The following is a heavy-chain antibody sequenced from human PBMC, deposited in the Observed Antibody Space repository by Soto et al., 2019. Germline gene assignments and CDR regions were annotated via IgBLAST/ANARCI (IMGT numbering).Heavy chain of an antibody. CDR1: GFTFTTYD. J-gene: IGHJ4*02. V-gene: IGHV1-8*01. D-gene: IGHD6-25*01. Sequence: ASVKVSCKASGFTFTTYDIHWVRQATGQGLEWMGWMSPNSGNAGYAQKFQGRVTMTRNTSISTAYMELSSLTSEDTALYYCTRRKERSGPHYFDYWGQGSLVSLSP. CDR2: MSPNSGNA. CDR3: TRRKERSGPHYFDY.